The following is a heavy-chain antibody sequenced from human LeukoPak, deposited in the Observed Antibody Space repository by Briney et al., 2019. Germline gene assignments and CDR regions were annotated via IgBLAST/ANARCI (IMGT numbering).Heavy chain of an antibody. V-gene: IGHV3-23*01. CDR3: AKWGDFWTGLNNWYFEL. D-gene: IGHD3/OR15-3a*01. CDR1: GLTFPRYA. Sequence: GGSLRLSCAASGLTFPRYAFAWVRQAPGRGLQWVSGISGSGRDTFYSDSVKGRFTNSRDNSKNTHYLQMSSLTAEDTAVYYCAKWGDFWTGLNNWYFELWGRATLVTVSS. J-gene: IGHJ2*01. CDR2: ISGSGRDT.